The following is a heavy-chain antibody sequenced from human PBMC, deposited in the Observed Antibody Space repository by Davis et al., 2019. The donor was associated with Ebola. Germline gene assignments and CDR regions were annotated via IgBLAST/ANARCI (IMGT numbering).Heavy chain of an antibody. Sequence: SETLSLTCTVSGGSISNYYWSWIRQPPGKGLEWIGYIYSTGGTEYNPSLKTRVMMSVDTSKNQFSLKLRSVTAADTAVYYCARGNYGDYIVLYYYNMDVWGQGTTVTVSS. CDR1: GGSISNYY. CDR3: ARGNYGDYIVLYYYNMDV. CDR2: IYSTGGT. D-gene: IGHD4-17*01. J-gene: IGHJ6*02. V-gene: IGHV4-59*01.